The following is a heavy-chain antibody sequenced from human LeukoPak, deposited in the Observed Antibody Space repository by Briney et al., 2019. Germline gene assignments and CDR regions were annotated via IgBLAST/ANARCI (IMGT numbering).Heavy chain of an antibody. J-gene: IGHJ4*02. CDR2: INHSGST. D-gene: IGHD6-13*01. Sequence: SETLSLTCAVYGGSFSGYYWSWIRQPPGKGLEWIGEINHSGSTNYNPSLKSRVTISADTSKNQFSLKLSSVTAADTAVYYCARDYIAAAGRPQKSFDYWGQGTLVTVSS. CDR1: GGSFSGYY. V-gene: IGHV4-34*01. CDR3: ARDYIAAAGRPQKSFDY.